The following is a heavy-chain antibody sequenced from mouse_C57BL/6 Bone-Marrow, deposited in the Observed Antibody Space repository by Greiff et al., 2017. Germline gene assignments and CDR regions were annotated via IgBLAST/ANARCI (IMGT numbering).Heavy chain of an antibody. CDR1: GFNIQDDY. J-gene: IGHJ3*01. V-gene: IGHV14-4*01. CDR2: IDPENGDT. CDR3: TTDDYDKMAWFAY. D-gene: IGHD2-4*01. Sequence: EVQLQQSGAELVRPGASVKLSCTASGFNIQDDYMHWVKQRPEQGLEWIGWIDPENGDTEYASKFQGKATITADTSSNTAYLQLSSLTSEDTAVYYCTTDDYDKMAWFAYWGQGTLVTVSA.